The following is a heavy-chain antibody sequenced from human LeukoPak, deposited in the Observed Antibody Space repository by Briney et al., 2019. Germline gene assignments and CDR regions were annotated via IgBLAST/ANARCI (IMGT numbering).Heavy chain of an antibody. CDR1: GFTFSSYS. V-gene: IGHV3-21*04. CDR3: AKDRRNDYGDYGGY. CDR2: ISSSSSYI. Sequence: GGSLRLSCAASGFTFSSYSMNWVRQAPGKGLEWVSSISSSSSYIYYADSVEGRFTISRDNAKNSLYLQMNSLRAEDTAVYYCAKDRRNDYGDYGGYWGQGTLVTVSS. D-gene: IGHD4-17*01. J-gene: IGHJ4*02.